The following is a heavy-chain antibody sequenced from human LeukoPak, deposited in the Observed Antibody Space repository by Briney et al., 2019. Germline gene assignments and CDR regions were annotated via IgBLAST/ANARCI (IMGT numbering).Heavy chain of an antibody. Sequence: NPSETLSLTCTVSGGSISSYYWSWIRQPPGKGLEWIGYIYYSGSTNYNPSLKSRVTISVDTSKNQFSLKLSSVTAADTAVYYCARRYSSSWFDPWGQGTLVTVSS. CDR1: GGSISSYY. V-gene: IGHV4-59*08. CDR3: ARRYSSSWFDP. J-gene: IGHJ5*02. CDR2: IYYSGST. D-gene: IGHD6-13*01.